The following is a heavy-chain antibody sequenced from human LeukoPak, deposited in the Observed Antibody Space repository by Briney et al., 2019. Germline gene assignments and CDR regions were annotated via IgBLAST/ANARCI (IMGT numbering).Heavy chain of an antibody. CDR1: GYTFTSYY. D-gene: IGHD3-10*01. Sequence: ASVKVSCKASGYTFTSYYMHWVRQAPGQGLEWMGIISPSGGSTSYAQKFQGRVTMTRDTSTSTVYMELSSLRSEDTAVYYCASSGSGSDDFDYWGQGTLVTVSS. J-gene: IGHJ4*02. CDR2: ISPSGGST. CDR3: ASSGSGSDDFDY. V-gene: IGHV1-46*01.